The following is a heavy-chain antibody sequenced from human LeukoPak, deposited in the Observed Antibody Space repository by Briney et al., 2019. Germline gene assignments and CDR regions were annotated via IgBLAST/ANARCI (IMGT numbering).Heavy chain of an antibody. J-gene: IGHJ4*02. V-gene: IGHV5-51*01. CDR3: ARHLRHCSGGSCYSNYFDY. Sequence: GESLKISCKGSGYSFTTYWIGWVRQMPGKGLEWMGIIYPGDSDTRYSPSFQGQVTISVDKSISTAYLQWSSLKASDTAIYYCARHLRHCSGGSCYSNYFDYWGQGTLVTVSS. CDR2: IYPGDSDT. CDR1: GYSFTTYW. D-gene: IGHD2-15*01.